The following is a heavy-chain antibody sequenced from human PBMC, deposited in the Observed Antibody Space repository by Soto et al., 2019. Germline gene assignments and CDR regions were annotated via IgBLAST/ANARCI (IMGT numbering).Heavy chain of an antibody. CDR1: GGTFSSYA. CDR2: IIPIFGTA. V-gene: IGHV1-69*13. D-gene: IGHD3-10*01. J-gene: IGHJ6*02. CDR3: ANYAPPPVLLWFGENHYYYGMDV. Sequence: ASVKVSCKASGGTFSSYAISWVRQAPGQGLEWMGGIIPIFGTANYAQKFQGRVTITADESTSTAYMELSSLRSEDTAVYYCANYAPPPVLLWFGENHYYYGMDVWGQGTTVTVSS.